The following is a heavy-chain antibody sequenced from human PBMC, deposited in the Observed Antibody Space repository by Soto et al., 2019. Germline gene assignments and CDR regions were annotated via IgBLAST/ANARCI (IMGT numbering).Heavy chain of an antibody. CDR2: ISSSSSYI. CDR3: ARAWDTHKYGMDV. CDR1: GFTFSSYS. J-gene: IGHJ6*02. Sequence: GGSLRLSCAASGFTFSSYSMNWVRQAPGKGLEWVSSISSSSSYIYYADSVKGRFTISRDNAKNSLYLQMNSLRAEDTAVYYCARAWDTHKYGMDVWGQGTTVTVSS. D-gene: IGHD5-18*01. V-gene: IGHV3-21*01.